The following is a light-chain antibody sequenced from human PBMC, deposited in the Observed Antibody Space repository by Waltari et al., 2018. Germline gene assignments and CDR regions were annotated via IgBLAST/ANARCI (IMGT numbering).Light chain of an antibody. Sequence: QTVVTQAPSLSVSPGGTVTLTCALSSGSISSTSYVRWYRQTPGQAPRTLIYKINSRSAGVPDRFSGSFLGNKAALTITGAQADDESDYYCLMYMGSGIWVFGGGTKVTVL. CDR2: KIN. CDR1: SGSISSTSY. J-gene: IGLJ2*01. V-gene: IGLV8-61*01. CDR3: LMYMGSGIWV.